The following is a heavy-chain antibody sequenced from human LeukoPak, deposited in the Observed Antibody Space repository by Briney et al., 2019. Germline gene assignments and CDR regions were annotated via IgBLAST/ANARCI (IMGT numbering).Heavy chain of an antibody. D-gene: IGHD6-13*01. Sequence: GESLKISCKGSGYSFTSYWIGWLRQMPGKGLEWMGIIYPGDSDTRYSPSFQGQVTISADKSISTAYLQWSSLKASDTAMYYCARTGSSSWYRAWFDPWGQGTLVTVSS. J-gene: IGHJ5*02. CDR2: IYPGDSDT. CDR1: GYSFTSYW. CDR3: ARTGSSSWYRAWFDP. V-gene: IGHV5-51*01.